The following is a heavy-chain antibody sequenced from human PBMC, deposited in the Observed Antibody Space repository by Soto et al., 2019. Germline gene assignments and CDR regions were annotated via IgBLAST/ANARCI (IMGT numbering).Heavy chain of an antibody. CDR1: GGSISSSSYY. D-gene: IGHD3-22*01. CDR2: IYYSGST. Sequence: SETLSLTCTVSGGSISSSSYYWGWIRQPPGKGLEWIGSIYYSGSTYYNPSLKSRVTISVDTSKNQFSLKLSSVTAADTAVYYCAKGTYYYDSSGSPSLYYFDYWGQGTLVTGSS. J-gene: IGHJ4*02. CDR3: AKGTYYYDSSGSPSLYYFDY. V-gene: IGHV4-39*01.